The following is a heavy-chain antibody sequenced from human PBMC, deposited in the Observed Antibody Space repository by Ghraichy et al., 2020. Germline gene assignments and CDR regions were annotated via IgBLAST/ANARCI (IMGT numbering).Heavy chain of an antibody. CDR1: GGSISSGSYY. J-gene: IGHJ6*02. CDR2: IYTSGST. V-gene: IGHV4-61*02. Sequence: SETLSLTCTVSGGSISSGSYYWSWIRQPAGKGLEWIGRIYTSGSTNYNPSLKSRVTISVDTSKNQFSLKLSSVTAADTAVYYCARGGIWYCGGDCYSYYYYGMDVWGQGTTVTVSS. D-gene: IGHD2-21*02. CDR3: ARGGIWYCGGDCYSYYYYGMDV.